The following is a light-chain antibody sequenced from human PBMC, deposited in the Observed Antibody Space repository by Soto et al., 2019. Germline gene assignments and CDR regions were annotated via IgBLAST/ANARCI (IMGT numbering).Light chain of an antibody. CDR3: QQYGSSPIT. CDR1: HSVTRY. CDR2: DAS. J-gene: IGKJ5*01. Sequence: ELVLPPSPGTLSLSPGERSTLSGRASHSVTRYVAWYQQKPGQAPRLLISDASGRATGIPDRFSGSGSETDFSLTINRLEPEDFAVYFCQQYGSSPITVGQGTRLEIK. V-gene: IGKV3-20*01.